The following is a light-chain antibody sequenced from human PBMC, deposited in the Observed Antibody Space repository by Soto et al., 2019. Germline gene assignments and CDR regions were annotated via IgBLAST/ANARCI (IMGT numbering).Light chain of an antibody. V-gene: IGKV1-6*01. CDR3: LQDFSYPRT. CDR1: QGIRTD. CDR2: GAS. J-gene: IGKJ1*01. Sequence: AVPLTQYPSSLSASVGDRVTITCRASQGIRTDLGSYQQSPGKAPKVLIVGASTLQSGVPSMFSGSGSGTDFTLTISSLQPEDSATYYCLQDFSYPRTFGQGTKVEIK.